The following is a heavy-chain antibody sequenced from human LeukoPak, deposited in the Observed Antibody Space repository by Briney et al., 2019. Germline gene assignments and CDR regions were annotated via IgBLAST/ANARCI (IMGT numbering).Heavy chain of an antibody. Sequence: PSQTLSLTCAVSGGSISSGGYSWSWIRQPPGKGLEWIGYIYHSGSTYYNPSLKSRVTISVDRSKNQFSLKLSSVTAADTAVYYCARGGCSSTSCYGFDYWGQGTLVTVSS. CDR3: ARGGCSSTSCYGFDY. J-gene: IGHJ4*02. D-gene: IGHD2-2*01. CDR2: IYHSGST. V-gene: IGHV4-30-2*01. CDR1: GGSISSGGYS.